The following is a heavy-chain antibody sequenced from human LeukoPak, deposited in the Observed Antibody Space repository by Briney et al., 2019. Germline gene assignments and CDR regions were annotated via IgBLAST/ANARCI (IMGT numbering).Heavy chain of an antibody. Sequence: GGSLRLSCAASGFTFSSYGMHWVRQAPGKGLEWVAVIWYDGSNKYYADSVKGRFTISRDNSKNTLYLQMNSLRAEDTAVYYCARDKLKSSSWSTYYYGMDVWGQGPRSPSP. CDR1: GFTFSSYG. D-gene: IGHD6-13*01. J-gene: IGHJ6*02. CDR2: IWYDGSNK. CDR3: ARDKLKSSSWSTYYYGMDV. V-gene: IGHV3-33*01.